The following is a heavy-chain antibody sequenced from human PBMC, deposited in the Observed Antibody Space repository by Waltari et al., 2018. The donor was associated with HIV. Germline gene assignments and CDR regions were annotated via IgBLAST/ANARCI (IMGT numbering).Heavy chain of an antibody. CDR3: AREGFGFDY. V-gene: IGHV1-2*02. CDR2: IYPNSGGT. CDR1: GYTFSDYY. Sequence: QVQLVQSGAAVKKPGASVKVSCKASGYTFSDYYTHWVRQAPGQGLEWMGWIYPNSGGTNYAQKFQGRVTMTRDTSTSTAYMELSRLRSDDTAVYYCAREGFGFDYWGQGTLVTVSS. J-gene: IGHJ4*02. D-gene: IGHD3-16*01.